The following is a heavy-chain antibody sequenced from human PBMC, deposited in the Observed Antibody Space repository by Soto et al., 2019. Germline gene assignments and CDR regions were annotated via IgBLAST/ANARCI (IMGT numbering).Heavy chain of an antibody. V-gene: IGHV1-2*02. CDR2: INPNSGDT. CDR3: ARVGLYGDPTYFDY. Sequence: QVQLVQSGAEVKKPGASVKVSCKASGYTFTGYYMHWVRQAPGQGLEWMGWINPNSGDTNYAQKFQGRVTMTRDTSISTAYMELSRLRSDDTAVYYCARVGLYGDPTYFDYWGQGTLVTVSS. CDR1: GYTFTGYY. D-gene: IGHD4-17*01. J-gene: IGHJ4*02.